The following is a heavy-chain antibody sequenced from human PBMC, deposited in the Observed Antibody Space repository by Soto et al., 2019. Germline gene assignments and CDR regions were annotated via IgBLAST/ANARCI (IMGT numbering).Heavy chain of an antibody. J-gene: IGHJ4*02. CDR3: ARVAQDCSSTSCYPYYDFWSGYYDECVLDY. D-gene: IGHD3-3*01. CDR1: GFTFSSYW. V-gene: IGHV3-74*01. Sequence: EVQLVESGGGLVQPGGSLRLSCAASGFTFSSYWMHWVRQAPGKGLVWVSRINSDGSSTSYTDSVKGRFTISRDNAKNTLYLQMNSLRAEDTAVYNCARVAQDCSSTSCYPYYDFWSGYYDECVLDYWGQGTLVTVSS. CDR2: INSDGSST.